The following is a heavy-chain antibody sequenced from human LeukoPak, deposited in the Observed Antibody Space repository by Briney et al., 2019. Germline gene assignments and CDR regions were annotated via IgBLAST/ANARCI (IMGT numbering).Heavy chain of an antibody. V-gene: IGHV3-21*06. J-gene: IGHJ4*02. D-gene: IGHD1-26*01. CDR1: GFTFSSYR. Sequence: GGSLRLSCAASGFTFSSYRMNWVRQAPGKGLQWVSSISTRSSRIYYTDSVKGRFTISRDNAKNSLYLQMTGLRVDDTAVYYCAREGAAVSGTMDYWGQGTLVTVSS. CDR3: AREGAAVSGTMDY. CDR2: ISTRSSRI.